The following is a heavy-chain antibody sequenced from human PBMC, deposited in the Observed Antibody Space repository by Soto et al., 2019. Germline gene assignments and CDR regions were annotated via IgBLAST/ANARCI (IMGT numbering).Heavy chain of an antibody. CDR1: GYTFHRFG. V-gene: IGHV1-18*01. J-gene: IGHJ4*02. CDR2: SSAYAGNT. Sequence: QGQLVQSGAEVKKPGASVKVSCKASGYTFHRFGYTWVRQAPGLGLEWVGWSSAYAGNTANGKNYQGRVSLTTERPTSTACMKLRSLTSDETAVYFCARTRRLYLTDDHGDYGASMEDYWGQGTLLSVSS. CDR3: ARTRRLYLTDDHGDYGASMEDY. D-gene: IGHD4-17*01.